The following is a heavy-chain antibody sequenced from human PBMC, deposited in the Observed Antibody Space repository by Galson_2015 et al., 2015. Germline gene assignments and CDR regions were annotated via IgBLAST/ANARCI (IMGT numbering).Heavy chain of an antibody. Sequence: SVKVSCKASGYTFTGYYMHWVRQAPGQGLEWMGWINPNSGGTNYAQKFQGWVTMTRDTSISTAYMELSRLRSDDTAVYYCARDAGYSSSSIYYYYYGMDVWGQGTTVTVSS. CDR1: GYTFTGYY. J-gene: IGHJ6*02. CDR3: ARDAGYSSSSIYYYYYGMDV. V-gene: IGHV1-2*04. CDR2: INPNSGGT. D-gene: IGHD6-6*01.